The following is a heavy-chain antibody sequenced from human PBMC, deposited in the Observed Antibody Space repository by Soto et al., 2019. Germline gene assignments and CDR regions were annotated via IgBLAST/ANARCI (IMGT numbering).Heavy chain of an antibody. CDR1: GFTVSSNY. CDR2: IYSGGST. J-gene: IGHJ4*02. Sequence: HPGGSLRLSCAASGFTVSSNYVSWVRQAPGKGLEWVSVIYSGGSTYYADSVKGRFTVSRDISKNTVFLQMNSLRAEDTAVYYCASTLPPRGSIQPSYYFDFWGQGTLVTVSS. D-gene: IGHD3-10*01. CDR3: ASTLPPRGSIQPSYYFDF. V-gene: IGHV3-66*01.